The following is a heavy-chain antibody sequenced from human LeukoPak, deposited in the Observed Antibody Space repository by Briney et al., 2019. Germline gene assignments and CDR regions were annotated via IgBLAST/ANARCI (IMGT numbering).Heavy chain of an antibody. J-gene: IGHJ4*02. CDR3: ARWDCSSTSCPPDY. V-gene: IGHV3-11*04. CDR1: GFTFSDYY. Sequence: GGSLRLSCAASGFTFSDYYMSWIRQAPGKGLEWVSYISSSGSTIYYADSVKGRFTISRDNAKNSLYLQMNSLRAEDTAVYYCARWDCSSTSCPPDYWGQGTLVTVSS. CDR2: ISSSGSTI. D-gene: IGHD2-2*01.